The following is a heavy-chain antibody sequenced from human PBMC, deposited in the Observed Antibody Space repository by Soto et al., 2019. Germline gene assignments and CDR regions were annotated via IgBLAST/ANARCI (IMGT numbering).Heavy chain of an antibody. CDR3: AHRVLRTVSGLVTTTAIYFDF. Sequence: QITLNESGPTVVRPTETLTLTCRFSGFSLTTSGVGVGWIRQSPGKAPEWLALIYWDDDKRYSASLKSRLTITKDTPKTQVVLTVSDLDPTDTATYYCAHRVLRTVSGLVTTTAIYFDFWGQGTPVAVSS. CDR1: GFSLTTSGVG. V-gene: IGHV2-5*02. J-gene: IGHJ4*02. CDR2: IYWDDDK. D-gene: IGHD3-3*01.